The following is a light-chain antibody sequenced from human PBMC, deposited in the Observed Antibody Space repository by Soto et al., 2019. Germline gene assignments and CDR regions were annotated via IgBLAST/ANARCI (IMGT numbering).Light chain of an antibody. Sequence: EIVMTQSPATLSVSPGERATLSCRASQSVRSNYLSWYQQKPGQAPRLLIYGASTRATGFPARFSGSGSGTEFTLTISSLQSEDVAVYYCQQYSSWPLTFGGGTKVEIK. V-gene: IGKV3-15*01. CDR1: QSVRSN. CDR2: GAS. CDR3: QQYSSWPLT. J-gene: IGKJ4*01.